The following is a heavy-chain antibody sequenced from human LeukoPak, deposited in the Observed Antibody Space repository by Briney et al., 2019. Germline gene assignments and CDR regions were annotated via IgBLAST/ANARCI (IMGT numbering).Heavy chain of an antibody. V-gene: IGHV3-7*01. Sequence: PGGSLRLSCAASGFTFSSHLMSWVRQAPGKGLEWVANIKQDGSEKYYVDSVKGRFTISRDNAKNSLYLQMNSLRAEDTAMYYCARDYVAAGISWDYWGQGTLVTVSS. CDR1: GFTFSSHL. CDR2: IKQDGSEK. D-gene: IGHD6-13*01. CDR3: ARDYVAAGISWDY. J-gene: IGHJ4*02.